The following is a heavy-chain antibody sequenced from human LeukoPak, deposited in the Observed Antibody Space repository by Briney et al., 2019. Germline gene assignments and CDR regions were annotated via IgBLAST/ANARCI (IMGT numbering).Heavy chain of an antibody. Sequence: SETLSLTCTVSGGSIRSYYWGWIRQPPGKGLEWIGYFYYGGNTNYNPSLKSRVTISVDTSKNQFSLKLNSVTAADTAVYYCARGSGSYGFWGQGTLLTVSS. J-gene: IGHJ4*02. D-gene: IGHD1-26*01. CDR2: FYYGGNT. CDR1: GGSIRSYY. CDR3: ARGSGSYGF. V-gene: IGHV4-59*01.